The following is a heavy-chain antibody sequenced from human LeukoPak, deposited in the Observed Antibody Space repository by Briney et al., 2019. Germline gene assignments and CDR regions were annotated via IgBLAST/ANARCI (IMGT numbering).Heavy chain of an antibody. CDR3: AKDYCSSTSCYSDY. D-gene: IGHD2-2*02. Sequence: GGSLRLSCAASGFTFSTYWMHWVRQAPGKGLVWVSRISSDGSITGYADSVKGRFTISRDNAKNTLYLQMNSLRAEDTAVYYCAKDYCSSTSCYSDYWGQGTLVTVSS. CDR1: GFTFSTYW. CDR2: ISSDGSIT. V-gene: IGHV3-74*01. J-gene: IGHJ4*02.